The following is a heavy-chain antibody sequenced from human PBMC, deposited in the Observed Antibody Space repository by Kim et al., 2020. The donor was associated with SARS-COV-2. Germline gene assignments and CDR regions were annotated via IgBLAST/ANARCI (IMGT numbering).Heavy chain of an antibody. CDR2: IYYSGST. CDR1: GGSISSSSYY. Sequence: SETLSLTCTVSGGSISSSSYYWGWIRQPPGKGLEWIGSIYYSGSTYYNPSLKSRVTISVDTSKNQFSLKLSSVTAADTAVYYCARDVVPAAIAGPFDYWGQGTLVTVSS. CDR3: ARDVVPAAIAGPFDY. D-gene: IGHD2-2*01. V-gene: IGHV4-39*07. J-gene: IGHJ4*02.